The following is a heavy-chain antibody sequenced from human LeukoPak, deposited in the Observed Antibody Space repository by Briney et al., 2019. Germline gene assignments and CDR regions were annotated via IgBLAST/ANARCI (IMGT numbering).Heavy chain of an antibody. J-gene: IGHJ6*02. CDR3: AKVTRELDYSMDV. Sequence: GGSLRLSCVASGFTFRSYALIWVRQAPGKGLEWVSTIGDSGSVTFAADAVKGRFTIYRDNSKNTMYLQMDSLRVVDTAVYYCAKVTRELDYSMDVWGQGTTVTVSS. CDR2: IGDSGSVT. D-gene: IGHD1-1*01. CDR1: GFTFRSYA. V-gene: IGHV3-23*01.